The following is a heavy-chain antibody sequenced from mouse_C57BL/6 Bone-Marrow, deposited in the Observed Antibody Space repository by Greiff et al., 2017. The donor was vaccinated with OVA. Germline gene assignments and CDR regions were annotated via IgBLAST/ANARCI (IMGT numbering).Heavy chain of an antibody. D-gene: IGHD2-14*01. J-gene: IGHJ4*01. Sequence: QVQLQQPGAELVRPGSSVKLSCKASGYTFTSYWMHWVKQRPIQGLEWIGNIDPSDSETHYNQKFKDKATLTVDKSSSTAYMQLRSLTSEDSAVYYCARYYRRAMDYWGQGTSVTVSS. CDR1: GYTFTSYW. CDR3: ARYYRRAMDY. V-gene: IGHV1-52*01. CDR2: IDPSDSET.